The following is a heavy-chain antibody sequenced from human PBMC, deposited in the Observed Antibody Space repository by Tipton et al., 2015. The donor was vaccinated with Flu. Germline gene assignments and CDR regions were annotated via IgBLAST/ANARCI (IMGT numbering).Heavy chain of an antibody. Sequence: TLSLTCTVSGDSTSGDHWNWIRQPAGKGLEWIGRIYPSGTTYYNPSLKSRVTISVDTSKSQFSLKLRSVTAADTAVYYCARLSYYDVDLKNFYFDYWGQGALVTVSS. V-gene: IGHV4-59*05. D-gene: IGHD3-10*02. J-gene: IGHJ4*02. CDR2: IYPSGTT. CDR1: GDSTSGDH. CDR3: ARLSYYDVDLKNFYFDY.